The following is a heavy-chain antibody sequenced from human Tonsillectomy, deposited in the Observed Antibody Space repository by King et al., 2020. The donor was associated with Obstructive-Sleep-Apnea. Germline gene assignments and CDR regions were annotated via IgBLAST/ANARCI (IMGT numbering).Heavy chain of an antibody. Sequence: QLQESGPGLVKPSETLSLTCSVSGGSISSYYWSWIRQPPGKGLEWMGYIYYSGSTNYNPSLKSRVTISVDTSKNQFSLKLNSVNAADTAVYYCARLTTQNSGYSSGADHWGQGTLVIVSS. CDR3: ARLTTQNSGYSSGADH. CDR1: GGSISSYY. J-gene: IGHJ5*02. CDR2: IYYSGST. V-gene: IGHV4-59*01. D-gene: IGHD5-12*01.